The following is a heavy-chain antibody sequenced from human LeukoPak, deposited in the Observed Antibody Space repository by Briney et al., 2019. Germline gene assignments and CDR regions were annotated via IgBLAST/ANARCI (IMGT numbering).Heavy chain of an antibody. D-gene: IGHD6-13*01. CDR2: IYYSGST. Sequence: SQTLSLTCTVSGGSISSSSYYWGWIRQPPGKGLEWIGSIYYSGSTYYNPSLKSRVTISVDTSKNQFSLKLSSVTAADTAVYYCARHFVVEQQLADYWGQGTLVTVSS. V-gene: IGHV4-39*01. CDR3: ARHFVVEQQLADY. J-gene: IGHJ4*02. CDR1: GGSISSSSYY.